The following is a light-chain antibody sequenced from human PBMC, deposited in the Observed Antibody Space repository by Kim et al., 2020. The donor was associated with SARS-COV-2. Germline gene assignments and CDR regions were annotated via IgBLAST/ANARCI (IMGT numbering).Light chain of an antibody. CDR1: QSISSH. CDR3: QQSYITPFT. J-gene: IGKJ3*01. Sequence: DIQMTQSPSILSASVGDRVTITCRTTQSISSHLNWYQQKPGRAPKLLISAASTLQGGVPSRFSGSGSETDFTLTISSLQPEDFATYFCQQSYITPFTFGPGTKVDIK. V-gene: IGKV1-39*01. CDR2: AAS.